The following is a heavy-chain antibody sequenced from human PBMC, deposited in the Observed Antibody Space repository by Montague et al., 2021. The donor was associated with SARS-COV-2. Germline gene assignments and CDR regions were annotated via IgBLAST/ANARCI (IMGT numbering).Heavy chain of an antibody. V-gene: IGHV4-39*01. J-gene: IGHJ6*02. Sequence: SETLSLTCTVSGGSISRSTSPWAWIRQPPGKGLVWIGSITYTGSNYYNPTLKSRVTIYVDTSRNQLSLRLSSVTAADTSAYYCARLPLVSSWSRAAGYYYYGMDVWGQGTTVTVSS. CDR3: ARLPLVSSWSRAAGYYYYGMDV. D-gene: IGHD6-13*01. CDR2: ITYTGSN. CDR1: GGSISRSTSP.